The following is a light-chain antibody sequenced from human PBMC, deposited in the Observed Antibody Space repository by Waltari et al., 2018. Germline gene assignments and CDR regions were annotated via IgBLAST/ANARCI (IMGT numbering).Light chain of an antibody. CDR1: SGHSSYA. CDR3: QTWGTGIQV. V-gene: IGLV4-69*01. J-gene: IGLJ3*02. Sequence: QLVLTQSPSASASLGASVKITCTLSSGHSSYAIAWHQQQPEKGLRYLMKLNDDGSISKGDGIPDRFSGSSSGAERYLTISSLQAEDEADYYCQTWGTGIQVFGGGTKLTVL. CDR2: LNDDGSI.